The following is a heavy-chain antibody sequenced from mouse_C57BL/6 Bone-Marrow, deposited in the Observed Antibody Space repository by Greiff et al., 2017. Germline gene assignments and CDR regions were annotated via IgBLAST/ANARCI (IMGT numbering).Heavy chain of an antibody. V-gene: IGHV5-6*01. CDR3: ASLWFSYAMDY. J-gene: IGHJ4*01. D-gene: IGHD1-1*02. CDR2: ISSGGSYS. CDR1: GFTFSSYG. Sequence: EVKLVESGGDLVKPGGSLKLSCAASGFTFSSYGMSWVRQTPDNRLEWVATISSGGSYSYYPDSVKGRFTISRDNAKNTLYLQMSSLKSEDTAMYYCASLWFSYAMDYWGQGTSVTVSS.